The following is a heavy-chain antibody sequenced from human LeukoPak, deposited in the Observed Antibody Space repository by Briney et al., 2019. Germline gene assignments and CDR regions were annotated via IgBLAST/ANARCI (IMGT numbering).Heavy chain of an antibody. CDR1: GFTVSSNY. D-gene: IGHD2-2*01. V-gene: IGHV3-23*01. Sequence: GGSLRLSCAASGFTVSSNYMSWVRQAPGKGLEWVSAISGSGGSTYYADSVKGRFTISRDNSKNTLYLQMNSLRAEDTAVYYCAKEDIVVVPAADYYGMDVWGQGTTVTVSS. CDR2: ISGSGGST. J-gene: IGHJ6*02. CDR3: AKEDIVVVPAADYYGMDV.